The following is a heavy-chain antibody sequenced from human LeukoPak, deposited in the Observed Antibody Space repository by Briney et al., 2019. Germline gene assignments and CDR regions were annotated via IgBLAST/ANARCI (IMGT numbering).Heavy chain of an antibody. V-gene: IGHV3-7*01. CDR2: IKQGGSEK. Sequence: GGSLRLSCAASGFTFSSYWMSWVRQAQGKGLEWVANIKQGGSEKYYVDSVKGRFTISRDNAKNSLYLQMNSLRAEDTAVYYCASGTGYSSSWSGYWGQGTLVTVSS. D-gene: IGHD6-13*01. CDR1: GFTFSSYW. CDR3: ASGTGYSSSWSGY. J-gene: IGHJ4*02.